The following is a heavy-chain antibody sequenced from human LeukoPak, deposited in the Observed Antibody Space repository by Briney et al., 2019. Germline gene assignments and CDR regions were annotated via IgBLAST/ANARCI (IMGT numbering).Heavy chain of an antibody. V-gene: IGHV4-39*01. Sequence: SETLSLTCTVCGGSISSSSYYWGWSRQPPGKGLEWIGSIYYSGSTYYNPSLKSRVTISVDTSKNQFSLKLSSVTAADTAVYYCAFGYSNYYFDYWGQGTLVTVSS. J-gene: IGHJ4*02. D-gene: IGHD2-15*01. CDR2: IYYSGST. CDR1: GGSISSSSYY. CDR3: AFGYSNYYFDY.